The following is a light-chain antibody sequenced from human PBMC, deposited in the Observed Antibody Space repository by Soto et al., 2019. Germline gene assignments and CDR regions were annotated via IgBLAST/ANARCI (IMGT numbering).Light chain of an antibody. J-gene: IGKJ3*01. CDR3: QRYISAPFT. CDR1: QGISNY. CDR2: AAS. Sequence: DIPMTQSPSSLSASVGDRVTITCWATQGISNYLAWYQQKPGKVPKLLIYAASTLQSGVPSRFSGSGSGTDFTLTISSLQPEDVATYYCQRYISAPFTFGPGTNVHIK. V-gene: IGKV1-27*01.